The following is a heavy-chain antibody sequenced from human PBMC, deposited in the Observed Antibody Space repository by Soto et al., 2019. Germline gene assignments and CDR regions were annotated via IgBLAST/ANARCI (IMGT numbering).Heavy chain of an antibody. CDR3: ASYRGGDLKAFDI. CDR2: ISSSSSYI. V-gene: IGHV3-21*01. CDR1: GFTFSSYS. J-gene: IGHJ3*02. D-gene: IGHD3-10*01. Sequence: EVQLVESGGGLVKPGGSLRLSCAASGFTFSSYSMNWVRQAPGKGLEWVSSISSSSSYIYYADTVKGRFTISRDNAKNPLHLKMNGVRAADTAGYYGASYRGGDLKAFDIWGQGTMVTVSS.